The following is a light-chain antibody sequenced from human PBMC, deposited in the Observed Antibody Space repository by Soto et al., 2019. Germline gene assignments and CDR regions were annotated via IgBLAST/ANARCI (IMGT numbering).Light chain of an antibody. V-gene: IGLV4-69*01. CDR1: SGHSSYA. J-gene: IGLJ2*01. CDR3: QTWGSGTVV. CDR2: LNSDGSH. Sequence: QPVLTQSPSASASLGASVKLTCTLSSGHSSYAIAWHQQQPEKGPRYLMKLNSDGSHSKGDGIPDRFSGSSSGAERYLTISSLQSEDEADYYCQTWGSGTVVFCGVTKLTVL.